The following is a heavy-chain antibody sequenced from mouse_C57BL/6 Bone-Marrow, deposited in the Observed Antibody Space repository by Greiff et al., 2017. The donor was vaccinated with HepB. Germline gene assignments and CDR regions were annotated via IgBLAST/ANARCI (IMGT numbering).Heavy chain of an antibody. CDR3: VRDDDSRYFDY. J-gene: IGHJ2*01. CDR1: GFTFNTYA. D-gene: IGHD2-4*01. CDR2: IRSKSSNYAT. V-gene: IGHV10-3*01. Sequence: EVKVIESGGGLVQPKGSLKLSCAASGFTFNTYAMNWVRKAPGKGLEWVARIRSKSSNYATYYADSVKDRLTISRDDSQSMLYLQMNDLKTEDTDMYYWVRDDDSRYFDYWGQGTTLTVSS.